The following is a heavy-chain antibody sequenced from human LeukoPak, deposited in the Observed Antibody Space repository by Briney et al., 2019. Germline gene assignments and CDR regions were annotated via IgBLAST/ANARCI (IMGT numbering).Heavy chain of an antibody. CDR2: IIPIFGTA. J-gene: IGHJ4*02. V-gene: IGHV1-69*05. Sequence: GASVKVSCKASGGTFSSYAISWVRQAPGQGLEWMGGIIPIFGTANYAQKLQGRVTMTTDTSTSTAYMELRSLRSDDTAVYYCARDGDVPPYCSSTSCYRRYFDYWGQGTLVTVSS. CDR3: ARDGDVPPYCSSTSCYRRYFDY. D-gene: IGHD2-2*01. CDR1: GGTFSSYA.